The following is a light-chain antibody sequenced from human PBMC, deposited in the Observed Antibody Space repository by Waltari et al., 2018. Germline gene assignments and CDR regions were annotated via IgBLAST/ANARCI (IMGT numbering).Light chain of an antibody. Sequence: IVMPQSPDSLAVSLGERATIDCKSSQSVFYRSDNKTYLAWYQHKPGPPPKLLFYWASTRESGVPDRFSASGSGTGFTLTINNLQAEDVAVYYGQQYYRSRTFGEGTKVEIK. V-gene: IGKV4-1*01. J-gene: IGKJ1*01. CDR3: QQYYRSRT. CDR1: QSVFYRSDNKTY. CDR2: WAS.